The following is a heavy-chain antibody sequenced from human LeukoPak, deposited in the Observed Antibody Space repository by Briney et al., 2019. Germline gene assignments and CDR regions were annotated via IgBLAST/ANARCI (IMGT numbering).Heavy chain of an antibody. V-gene: IGHV3-74*01. J-gene: IGHJ4*02. CDR3: AKGKDYDYVWGSYKARGYYFDY. D-gene: IGHD3-16*01. CDR1: GFTFSSYW. CDR2: INSDGSST. Sequence: GGSLRLSCAASGFTFSSYWMHWVRQAPGQGLLWVSHINSDGSSTSYADSVKGRFTISRDNAKNTLYLQMNSLRAEDTAVYYCAKGKDYDYVWGSYKARGYYFDYWGQGTLVTVSS.